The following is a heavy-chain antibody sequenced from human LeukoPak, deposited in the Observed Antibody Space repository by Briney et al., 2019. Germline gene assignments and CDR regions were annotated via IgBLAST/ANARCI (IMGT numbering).Heavy chain of an antibody. CDR2: LSRRDNT. V-gene: IGHV3-53*01. D-gene: IGHD2-15*01. CDR1: GFTVNSYY. J-gene: IGHJ3*01. Sequence: PGGSLRLSCAASGFTVNSYYMSWVRQAPGRGLEWVSALSRRDNTQYSDYVNGRFTISRGNSKNTLYHQQNSIRAEDTAVDYYGRRYCSACLTGHAFDLWGEGTMVTVSS. CDR3: GRRYCSACLTGHAFDL.